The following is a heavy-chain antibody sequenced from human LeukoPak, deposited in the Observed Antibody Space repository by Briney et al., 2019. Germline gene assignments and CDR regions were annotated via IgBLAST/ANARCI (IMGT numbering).Heavy chain of an antibody. Sequence: GGSLRLSCAASGFTLSTYDMNWVRQAPGKGLEWVSYISGDRNTIYYANSVKGRFTLSRDNGKNSLYLQMDSLRVEATAIYYCVRRFDCWGQGTLVTVSS. CDR3: VRRFDC. V-gene: IGHV3-48*01. CDR1: GFTLSTYD. CDR2: ISGDRNTI. J-gene: IGHJ4*02.